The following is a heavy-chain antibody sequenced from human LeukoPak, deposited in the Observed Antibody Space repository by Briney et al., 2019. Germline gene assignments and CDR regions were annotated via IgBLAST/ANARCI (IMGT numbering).Heavy chain of an antibody. CDR2: INPNSGGT. CDR3: AREGNYYYDSSDDAFDI. V-gene: IGHV1-2*02. J-gene: IGHJ3*02. CDR1: GYTFTGYY. Sequence: RASVKVSCKASGYTFTGYYMHWVRQAPGQGLEWMGWINPNSGGTNYAQKFQGRVTMTRDTSISTAYMELSRLRSDDTAVYYCAREGNYYYDSSDDAFDIWGQGTMVTVSS. D-gene: IGHD3-22*01.